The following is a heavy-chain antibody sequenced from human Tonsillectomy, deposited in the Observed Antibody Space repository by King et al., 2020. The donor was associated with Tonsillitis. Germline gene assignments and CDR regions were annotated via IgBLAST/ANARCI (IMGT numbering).Heavy chain of an antibody. D-gene: IGHD2-15*01. Sequence: QVQLVESGAEVKKPGASVTVSCKASGYTLTDYYMHWVRQAPGQGLEWMGWINPNSGGTNYAQKFQGRVTMTRDTSISTAYMELSRLRSDDTAVYYCARRVVVVAATSVWFDPWGKGTRVTVSS. V-gene: IGHV1-2*02. J-gene: IGHJ5*02. CDR2: INPNSGGT. CDR1: GYTLTDYY. CDR3: ARRVVVVAATSVWFDP.